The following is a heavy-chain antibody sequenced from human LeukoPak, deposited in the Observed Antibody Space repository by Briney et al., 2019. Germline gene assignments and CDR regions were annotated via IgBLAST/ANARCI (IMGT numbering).Heavy chain of an antibody. J-gene: IGHJ4*02. CDR1: GYTFTSYC. CDR3: ARGLVGATGIRY. Sequence: GASVTVSCKASGYTFTSYCMHWVRQAPGQGLEWMGIINPSGGSTSYAQKFQGRVTMTRDTSTSTVYMELSSLRSEDTAVYYRARGLVGATGIRYWGQGTLVTVSS. D-gene: IGHD1-26*01. CDR2: INPSGGST. V-gene: IGHV1-46*01.